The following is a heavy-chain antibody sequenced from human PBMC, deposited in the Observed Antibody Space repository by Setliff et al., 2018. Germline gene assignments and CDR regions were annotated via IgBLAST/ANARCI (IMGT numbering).Heavy chain of an antibody. CDR3: VRARTTNYDFWSGLNAFDI. J-gene: IGHJ3*02. D-gene: IGHD3-3*01. CDR2: INQDGSEK. Sequence: GGSLRLSCAASGFTFDDYAMHWVRQPPGKGLEWVANINQDGSEKYYVDSVKGRFTISRDNAKNSLYLQMNSLRAEDTAVYYCVRARTTNYDFWSGLNAFDIWGQGTMVTVSS. V-gene: IGHV3-7*03. CDR1: GFTFDDYA.